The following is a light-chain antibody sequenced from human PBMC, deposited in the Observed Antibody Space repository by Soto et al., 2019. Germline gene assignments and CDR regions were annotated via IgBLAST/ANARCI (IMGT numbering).Light chain of an antibody. J-gene: IGLJ1*01. CDR2: SNN. CDR1: RSNIGSNP. CDR3: AAWEDSLYGRV. Sequence: QSVLTQPPSASGTPGQRVTISCSGSRSNIGSNPVNWYQQLPGTAPKLLIDSNNQRPSGVPDRFSGSRSGTSASLAISGLQSEDEAYYYCAAWEDSLYGRVFGIGPKVTLL. V-gene: IGLV1-44*01.